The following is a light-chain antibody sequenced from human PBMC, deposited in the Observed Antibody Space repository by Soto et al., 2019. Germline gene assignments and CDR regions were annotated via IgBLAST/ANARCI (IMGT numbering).Light chain of an antibody. CDR2: GAS. V-gene: IGKV3-20*01. Sequence: EIVLTQSPGTLSLSPGERATLSCRASQSVSSSYLAWYQHKPGQAPRLLIYGASSRATGIPDRFSGSGFGTDFTLTTTKLEPKDFAVNYYQEYGSSPHPFGQGPKLEIK. J-gene: IGKJ2*01. CDR1: QSVSSSY. CDR3: QEYGSSPHP.